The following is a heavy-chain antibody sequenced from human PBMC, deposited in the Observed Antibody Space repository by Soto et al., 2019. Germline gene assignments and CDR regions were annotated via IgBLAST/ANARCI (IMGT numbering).Heavy chain of an antibody. CDR2: ISYDGSNK. CDR3: ARDALWNRSGYYDY. D-gene: IGHD3-22*01. Sequence: GGSLRLSCAASGFTFSSYAMHWVRQAPGKGLEWVAVISYDGSNKYYADSVKGRFTISRDNSKNTLYLQMNSLRAEDTAVYYCARDALWNRSGYYDYWGQGTLVTVSS. CDR1: GFTFSSYA. V-gene: IGHV3-30-3*01. J-gene: IGHJ4*02.